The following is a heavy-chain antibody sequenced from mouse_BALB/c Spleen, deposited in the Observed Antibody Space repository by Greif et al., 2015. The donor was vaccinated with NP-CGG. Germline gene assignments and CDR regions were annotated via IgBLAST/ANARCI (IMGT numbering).Heavy chain of an antibody. V-gene: IGHV14-3*02. J-gene: IGHJ1*01. D-gene: IGHD4-1*01. CDR3: ANWDWYFDV. CDR2: IDPANGNT. Sequence: EVQLQQSGAELAKPGASVKLSCTASGFNIKDTYMHWVKQRPEQGLEWIGRIDPANGNTKYDPKFQGKATITADTSSNTADLQLSSRTSEDTAVYYCANWDWYFDVWGAGTTVTVSS. CDR1: GFNIKDTY.